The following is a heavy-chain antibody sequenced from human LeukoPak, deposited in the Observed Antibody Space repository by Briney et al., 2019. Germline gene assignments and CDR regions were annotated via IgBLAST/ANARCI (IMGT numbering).Heavy chain of an antibody. V-gene: IGHV4-4*07. CDR1: GGSISSYY. J-gene: IGHJ5*02. CDR2: IYTSGGT. D-gene: IGHD2-2*01. CDR3: ARGVPYQLHGGWFDP. Sequence: SETLSLTCTVSGGSISSYYWSWIRQPAGKGLEWIGRIYTSGGTNYNPSLKSRVTMSVDTSKNQFSLKLSSVTAADTAVYYCARGVPYQLHGGWFDPWGQGTLVTVSS.